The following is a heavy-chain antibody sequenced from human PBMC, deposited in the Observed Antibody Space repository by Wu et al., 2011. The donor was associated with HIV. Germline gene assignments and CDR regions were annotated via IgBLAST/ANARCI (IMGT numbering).Heavy chain of an antibody. Sequence: QVQLVQSGGEVKQPGASVRVSCKASGYSFTAFGISWVRQAPGQGLEWMGWISAYNGNRHYAQNFQGRVTMTTDTSTTTAYMELGSLKSDDTAVYYCARDLGGADFDYWGQGTLVTVXS. CDR1: GYSFTAFG. J-gene: IGHJ4*02. V-gene: IGHV1-18*01. D-gene: IGHD3-16*01. CDR2: ISAYNGNR. CDR3: ARDLGGADFDY.